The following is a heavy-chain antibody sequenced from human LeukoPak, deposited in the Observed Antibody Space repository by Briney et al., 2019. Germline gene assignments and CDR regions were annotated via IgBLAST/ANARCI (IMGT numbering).Heavy chain of an antibody. CDR3: ARDGVDYYDSSGSTWFDP. CDR1: GYTFTSYG. Sequence: GASVKVSCKASGYTFTSYGISWVRQAPGQGLEWMGWISAYNGNTNYAQKLQGRVTMTTDTSTSTAYMELRSLRSDDTAVYYCARDGVDYYDSSGSTWFDPWGQGTLVTVSS. V-gene: IGHV1-18*01. D-gene: IGHD3-22*01. CDR2: ISAYNGNT. J-gene: IGHJ5*02.